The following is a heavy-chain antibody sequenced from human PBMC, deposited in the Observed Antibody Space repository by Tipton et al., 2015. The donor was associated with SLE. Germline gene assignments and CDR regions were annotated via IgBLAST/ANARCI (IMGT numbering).Heavy chain of an antibody. D-gene: IGHD5-18*01. V-gene: IGHV4-59*08. J-gene: IGHJ4*02. Sequence: TLSLTCTVSGGSISSHYWSWIRQPPGKGLEWIGYIYFTGSTNYNPSRKSRVTISVDTSKNQFSLKLSSVTAADTAVYYCARAQIGYSYGSGYWGQGTLVTVSS. CDR2: IYFTGST. CDR1: GGSISSHY. CDR3: ARAQIGYSYGSGY.